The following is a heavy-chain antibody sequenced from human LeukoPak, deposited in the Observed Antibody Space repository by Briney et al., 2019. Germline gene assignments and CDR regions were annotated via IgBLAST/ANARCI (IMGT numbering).Heavy chain of an antibody. V-gene: IGHV4-59*01. J-gene: IGHJ4*02. CDR1: GGSISSYY. CDR3: ARFEGGYEYYFDY. Sequence: PSETLSLTCTVSGGSISSYYWSWIRQPPGKGLEWIGYIYYSGSTNYNPSLKSRVTISVDTSKSQFSLKLSSVTAADTAVYYCARFEGGYEYYFDYWGQGTLVTVSS. CDR2: IYYSGST. D-gene: IGHD3-22*01.